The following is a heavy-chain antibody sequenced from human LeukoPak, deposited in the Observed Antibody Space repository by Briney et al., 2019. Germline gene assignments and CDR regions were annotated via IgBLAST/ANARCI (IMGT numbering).Heavy chain of an antibody. V-gene: IGHV3-69-1*01. CDR2: IGSDNKP. J-gene: IGHJ3*02. CDR3: ARVNYSSSSGAFDI. Sequence: PGGSLRLSCEASGFTFSAYAMTWVRQAPGKGLEWVSSIGSDNKPHYSESVKGRFAISRDNAKNTLYLQMNSLRAEDTAVYYCARVNYSSSSGAFDIWGQGTMVTVSS. CDR1: GFTFSAYA. D-gene: IGHD6-13*01.